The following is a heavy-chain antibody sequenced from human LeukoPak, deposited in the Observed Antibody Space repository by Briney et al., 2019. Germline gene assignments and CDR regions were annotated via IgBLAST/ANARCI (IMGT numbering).Heavy chain of an antibody. CDR2: INQGGSER. J-gene: IGHJ4*02. Sequence: GGSLRLSCVGSGFSFSDSWMTWVRRAPGKGLEWVANINQGGSERNHVDSVKGRFTVSRDNSKNTLFLQMNNLRTEDTAVYYCAKDTSVSADYYFDYWGQGTLVTVSS. CDR3: AKDTSVSADYYFDY. D-gene: IGHD3-16*01. CDR1: GFSFSDSW. V-gene: IGHV3-7*01.